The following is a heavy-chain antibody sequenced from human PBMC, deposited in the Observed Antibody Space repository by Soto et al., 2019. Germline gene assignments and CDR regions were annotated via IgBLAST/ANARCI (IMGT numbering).Heavy chain of an antibody. CDR3: AGERTGTTSMDG. J-gene: IGHJ6*02. V-gene: IGHV1-8*01. CDR2: MNPNSGNT. D-gene: IGHD1-1*01. CDR1: GYTFTSYD. Sequence: QVQLVQSGAEVKKPGASVKVSCKASGYTFTSYDSNWVRQATGQGLEWMGWMNPNSGNTGYAQKFRGRVTMTRNTSLSTAYMELTSLRSEDTAGYYCAGERTGTTSMDGWGPGTTVTVSS.